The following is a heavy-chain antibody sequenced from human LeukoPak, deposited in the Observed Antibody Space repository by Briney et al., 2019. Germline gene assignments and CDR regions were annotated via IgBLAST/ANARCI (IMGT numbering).Heavy chain of an antibody. CDR2: IFYTGTT. CDR1: GGSITSYY. Sequence: SETLSLTCAVSGGSITSYYWSWIRQSPGKGLEWIGSIFYTGTTNYNPSLKSRVTISADTSKNQFSLKLRSVATEDTAAYFCARARWSPYYFDNWGQGTLVTVSS. CDR3: ARARWSPYYFDN. J-gene: IGHJ4*02. V-gene: IGHV4-59*01. D-gene: IGHD6-13*01.